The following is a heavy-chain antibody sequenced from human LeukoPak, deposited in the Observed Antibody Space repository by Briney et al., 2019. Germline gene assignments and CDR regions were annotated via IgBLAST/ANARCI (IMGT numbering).Heavy chain of an antibody. D-gene: IGHD6-13*01. CDR2: IRYDGSNK. V-gene: IGHV3-30*02. CDR3: AKPTSGYSSSWNAFDI. CDR1: GFTFSSYG. J-gene: IGHJ3*02. Sequence: GGSLRLSCAASGFTFSSYGMHWVRQAPGEGVEWVAFIRYDGSNKYYADSVKGRFTISRDNSQNTLYLQMNSLRAEDTAVYYCAKPTSGYSSSWNAFDIWGQGTMVTVSS.